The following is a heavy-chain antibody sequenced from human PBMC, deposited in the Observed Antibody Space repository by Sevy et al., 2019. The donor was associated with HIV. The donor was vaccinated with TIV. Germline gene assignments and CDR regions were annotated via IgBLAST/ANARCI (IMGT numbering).Heavy chain of an antibody. CDR2: IHYTGGT. J-gene: IGHJ4*02. CDR3: ASKRGYNHGPFDY. D-gene: IGHD5-12*01. V-gene: IGHV4-30-4*08. CDR1: GGSISSSETY. Sequence: SETLSLTCTVSGGSISSSETYWSWIRQSPGGGLEWIGYIHYTGGTYYNPFLKDRVAMSVDTSERQFSLRVSLLTAADTAVYFCASKRGYNHGPFDYWGQGTLVTVSS.